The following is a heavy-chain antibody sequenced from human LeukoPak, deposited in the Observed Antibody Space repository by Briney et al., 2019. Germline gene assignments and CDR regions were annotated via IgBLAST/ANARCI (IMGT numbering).Heavy chain of an antibody. CDR3: ARGMRRGVHDSSGYYYGAMRAFDI. Sequence: KASETLSLTCAVYGGSFSGYYWSWIRQPPGKGLEWIGEINHSGSTNYNPSLKSRVTISVDTSKNQFSLKLSSVTAADTAVYYCARGMRRGVHDSSGYYYGAMRAFDIWGQGTMVTVSS. CDR2: INHSGST. CDR1: GGSFSGYY. J-gene: IGHJ3*02. V-gene: IGHV4-34*01. D-gene: IGHD3-22*01.